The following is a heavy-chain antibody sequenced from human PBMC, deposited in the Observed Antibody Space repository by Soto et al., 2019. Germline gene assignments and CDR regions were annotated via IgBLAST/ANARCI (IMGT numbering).Heavy chain of an antibody. Sequence: ASVKVSCKASGYTFTDYAMNWVRQAPGQGLEWMGWINAGNGNTKYSQKFQGRVTITRDTSASTAYMELTAADTAVYYCARSIVLVPAAKEWLLHPFDPWGQGTLVTVS. J-gene: IGHJ5*02. D-gene: IGHD2-2*01. V-gene: IGHV1-3*01. CDR2: INAGNGNT. CDR3: ARSIVLVPAAKEWLLHPFDP. CDR1: GYTFTDYA.